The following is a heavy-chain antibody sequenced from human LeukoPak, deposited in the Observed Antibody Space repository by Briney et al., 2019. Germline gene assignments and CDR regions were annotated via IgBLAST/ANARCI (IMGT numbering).Heavy chain of an antibody. Sequence: GGSLRLSCAVSGFAFGSEAMSWVRQSPARGLEWVASISPGGGTTYYADYVKGRFTISRDNPKNSLFVQMNSLRAEDTAVYFCAKSRSGSANWALQMFDNWGQGTLVTVSS. V-gene: IGHV3-23*01. CDR1: GFAFGSEA. D-gene: IGHD1-1*01. CDR3: AKSRSGSANWALQMFDN. CDR2: ISPGGGTT. J-gene: IGHJ5*02.